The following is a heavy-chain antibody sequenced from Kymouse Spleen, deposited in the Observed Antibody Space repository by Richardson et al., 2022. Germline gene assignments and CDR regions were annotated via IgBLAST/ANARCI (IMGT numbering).Heavy chain of an antibody. V-gene: IGHV3-30*18. CDR3: AKQGSSGSYGDYGMDV. Sequence: QVQLVESGGGVVQPGRSLRLSCAASGFTFSSYGMHWVRQAPGKGLEWVAVISYDGSNKYYADSVKGRFTISRDNSKNTLYLQMNSLRAEDTAVYYCAKQGSSGSYGDYGMDVWGQGTTVTVSS. D-gene: IGHD3-10*01. CDR1: GFTFSSYG. J-gene: IGHJ6*02. CDR2: ISYDGSNK.